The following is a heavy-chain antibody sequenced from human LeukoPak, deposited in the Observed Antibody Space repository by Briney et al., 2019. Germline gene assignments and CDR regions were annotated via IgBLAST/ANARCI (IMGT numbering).Heavy chain of an antibody. D-gene: IGHD2-2*01. J-gene: IGHJ4*02. Sequence: PSETLSLTCTVSGGSISSYYWSWIRQPPGKGLEWIGYIYYSGSTNYNPSLKSRVTISVDTSKNQFSLKLGSVTAADTAVYYCTREHCSSTSCYLDYWGQGTLVTVSS. CDR1: GGSISSYY. CDR2: IYYSGST. CDR3: TREHCSSTSCYLDY. V-gene: IGHV4-59*12.